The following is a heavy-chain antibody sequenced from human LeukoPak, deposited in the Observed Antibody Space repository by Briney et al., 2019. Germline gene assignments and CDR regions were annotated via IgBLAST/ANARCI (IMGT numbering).Heavy chain of an antibody. CDR2: IYNSGST. D-gene: IGHD1-26*01. CDR1: GGSISIFY. CDR3: TRDRELGF. Sequence: SETLSLTCTVSGGSISIFYWNWIRQPPGKGLEWIGSIYNSGSTTYNPSLKSRVTISGDTSKNQFSLKLTSVTAADTAVYYCTRDRELGFWGQGTLVTVSS. J-gene: IGHJ4*02. V-gene: IGHV4-59*01.